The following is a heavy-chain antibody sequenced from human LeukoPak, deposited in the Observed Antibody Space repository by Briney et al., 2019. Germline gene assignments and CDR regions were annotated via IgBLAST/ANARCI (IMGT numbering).Heavy chain of an antibody. CDR2: INHSGST. D-gene: IGHD6-13*01. J-gene: IGHJ6*02. CDR3: ARGYSSSWYYYGMDV. CDR1: GGSFSGYY. V-gene: IGHV4-34*01. Sequence: SETLSLTCAVYGGSFSGYYWSWIRQPPGKGLEWIGEINHSGSTNYNPSLKSRVTISVDTSKNQFSLKLSSVTAADTAVYYCARGYSSSWYYYGMDVWGQGTTVTVSS.